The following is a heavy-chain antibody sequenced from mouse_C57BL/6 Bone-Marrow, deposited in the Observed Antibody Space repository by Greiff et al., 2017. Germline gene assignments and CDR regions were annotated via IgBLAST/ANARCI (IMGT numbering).Heavy chain of an antibody. CDR2: INPNNGGT. D-gene: IGHD1-1*01. V-gene: IGHV1-26*01. J-gene: IGHJ1*03. Sequence: VQLKQSGPELVKPGASVKISCKASGYTFTDYYMNWVKQSHGKSLEWIGDINPNNGGTSYNQKFKGKATLTVDKSSSTAYMELRSLTSEDSAVYYCARQEGYYGWYFDVWGTGTTVTVSS. CDR3: ARQEGYYGWYFDV. CDR1: GYTFTDYY.